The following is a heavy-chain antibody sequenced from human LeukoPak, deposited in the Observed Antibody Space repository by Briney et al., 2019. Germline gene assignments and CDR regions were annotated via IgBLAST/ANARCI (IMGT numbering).Heavy chain of an antibody. V-gene: IGHV4-59*01. CDR3: ASGGYCGSTSCYPNWFDP. J-gene: IGHJ5*02. CDR1: GGSITSYH. CDR2: ISYSGST. D-gene: IGHD2-2*01. Sequence: SETLSLTCTVSGGSITSYHWSWIRQPPGRGLEWIGYISYSGSTNYNPSLKSRVTISLDTSKNQFSLKLSSVTAADTAVYYCASGGYCGSTSCYPNWFDPWGQGTLVTVSS.